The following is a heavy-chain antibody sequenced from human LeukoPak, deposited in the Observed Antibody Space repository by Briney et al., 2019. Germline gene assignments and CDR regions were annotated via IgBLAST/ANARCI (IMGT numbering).Heavy chain of an antibody. J-gene: IGHJ3*02. CDR1: VFTVSRNY. Sequence: QPGGSLILACAASVFTVSRNYMSGVRQAPGKGLEWVSVISSGGNTYYTDSVKGRFTISRDNSKNTLYLQMSSLRVEDTAVYYCARNDRGAFDIWGQGTMVTVSS. CDR2: ISSGGNT. V-gene: IGHV3-53*01. CDR3: ARNDRGAFDI. D-gene: IGHD3-22*01.